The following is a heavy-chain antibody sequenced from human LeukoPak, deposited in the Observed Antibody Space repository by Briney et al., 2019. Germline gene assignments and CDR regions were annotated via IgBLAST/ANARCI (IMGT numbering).Heavy chain of an antibody. CDR2: ISWNSGSI. Sequence: GGSLRLSCAASGFTFDDYAMHWVRQAPGKGLEWVSGISWNSGSIGYADSVKGRFTISRDNAKNSLYLQMNSLRAEDTALYYCAKAPYYDILTGYPRYFDYWGQGTLVTVSS. CDR3: AKAPYYDILTGYPRYFDY. J-gene: IGHJ4*02. CDR1: GFTFDDYA. D-gene: IGHD3-9*01. V-gene: IGHV3-9*01.